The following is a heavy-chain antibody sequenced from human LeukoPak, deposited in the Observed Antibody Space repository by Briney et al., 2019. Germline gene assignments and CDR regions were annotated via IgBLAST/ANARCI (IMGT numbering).Heavy chain of an antibody. CDR3: AREPHRDSDAFDI. CDR2: INPNSGGT. CDR1: GYTFTGYY. D-gene: IGHD2-21*01. Sequence: ASVKVSCKASGYTFTGYYMHWVRQAPGQGLEWMGWINPNSGGTNYAQKFQGRVTMTRDTSTSTAYMELRSLRSDDTAVYYCAREPHRDSDAFDIWGQGTMVSVSS. J-gene: IGHJ3*02. V-gene: IGHV1-2*02.